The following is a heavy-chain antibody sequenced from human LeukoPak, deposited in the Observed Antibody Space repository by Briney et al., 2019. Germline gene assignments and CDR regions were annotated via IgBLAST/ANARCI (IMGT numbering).Heavy chain of an antibody. J-gene: IGHJ6*03. D-gene: IGHD5-18*01. CDR2: IHTSGST. Sequence: SETLSLTCTVSGGSISTYYWGRIRQPPGKGLEWIGYIHTSGSTDYNPSLKSRVTISVDTSKNQFSLKVRSVTAADTAVYYCARQGLDTADCCYMDVWGKGTTVTVSS. CDR3: ARQGLDTADCCYMDV. V-gene: IGHV4-4*09. CDR1: GGSISTYY.